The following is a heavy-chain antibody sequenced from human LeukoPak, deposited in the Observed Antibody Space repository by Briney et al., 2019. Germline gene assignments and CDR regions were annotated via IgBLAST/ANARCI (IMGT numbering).Heavy chain of an antibody. Sequence: GGSLRLSCAASGFTFSSYSMNWVRQAPGKGLEWVAVISYDGSNKYYADSVKGRFTISRDNSKNTLYLQMNSLRAEDTAVYYCAKTTKDGYNLGSAFDIWGQGTMVTVSS. D-gene: IGHD5-24*01. CDR1: GFTFSSYS. CDR2: ISYDGSNK. CDR3: AKTTKDGYNLGSAFDI. J-gene: IGHJ3*02. V-gene: IGHV3-33*05.